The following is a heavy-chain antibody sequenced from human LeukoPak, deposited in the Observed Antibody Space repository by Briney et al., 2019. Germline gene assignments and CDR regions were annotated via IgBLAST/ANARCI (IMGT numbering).Heavy chain of an antibody. CDR2: IYYSGST. Sequence: PSETLSLTCTVSGGSISSSSYYWGWIRQPPGKGLEWIGSIYYSGSTYYNPSLKSRVTISVDTSKNQFSLKLSSVTAADTAVYYCARVWRDNSGSYYFDYWGQGTLVTVSS. V-gene: IGHV4-39*07. CDR3: ARVWRDNSGSYYFDY. CDR1: GGSISSSSYY. D-gene: IGHD1-26*01. J-gene: IGHJ4*02.